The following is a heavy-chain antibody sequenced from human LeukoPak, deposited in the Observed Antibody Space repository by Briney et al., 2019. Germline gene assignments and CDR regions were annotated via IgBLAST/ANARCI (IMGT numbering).Heavy chain of an antibody. J-gene: IGHJ4*02. V-gene: IGHV4-39*01. D-gene: IGHD3-10*01. CDR3: ARGVVDSGSYPDYFDY. Sequence: SETLSLTCTVSGGSISSSSYYWGWIRQPPGKGLEWIGSIYYSGSAYYNPSLKSRVTISVDTSKNQFSLKLSSVTAADTAVFYCARGVVDSGSYPDYFDYWGQGTLVAVSS. CDR2: IYYSGSA. CDR1: GGSISSSSYY.